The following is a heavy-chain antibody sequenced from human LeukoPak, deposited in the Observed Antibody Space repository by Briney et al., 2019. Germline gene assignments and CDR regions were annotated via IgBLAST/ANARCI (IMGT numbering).Heavy chain of an antibody. D-gene: IGHD5-12*01. V-gene: IGHV1-69*01. J-gene: IGHJ4*02. CDR1: VGTFSSYT. CDR3: ARVWADSGYDLGHIDY. CDR2: IIPIFGTA. Sequence: SVKVSCKASVGTFSSYTISWVRQAPGQGLEWMGGIIPIFGTANYAQKFQGRVTITADESTSTAYMELSSLRSEDTAVYYCARVWADSGYDLGHIDYWGQGTLVTVSS.